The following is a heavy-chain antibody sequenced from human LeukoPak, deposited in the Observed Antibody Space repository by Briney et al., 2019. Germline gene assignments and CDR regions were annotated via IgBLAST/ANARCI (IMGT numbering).Heavy chain of an antibody. D-gene: IGHD5-18*01. V-gene: IGHV5-51*01. CDR1: GSRFSSYW. Sequence: GESLKISFKGSGSRFSSYWIGWVRQMPGKGLEWMGIIYPGDSDTRYSPSFQGQVTISADKSISTAYLQWSSLKASDTAMYYCAKNVDTAMAPGFDIWGQGTMVTVSS. J-gene: IGHJ3*02. CDR3: AKNVDTAMAPGFDI. CDR2: IYPGDSDT.